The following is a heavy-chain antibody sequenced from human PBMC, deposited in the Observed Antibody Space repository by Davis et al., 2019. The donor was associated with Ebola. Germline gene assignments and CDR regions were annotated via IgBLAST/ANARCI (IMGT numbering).Heavy chain of an antibody. CDR2: INHSGST. CDR1: GFSFSGYY. CDR3: ARTLDYDILTGYRPPFGY. J-gene: IGHJ4*02. D-gene: IGHD3-9*01. Sequence: SETLSLTCAAYGFSFSGYYLSWIRQSPGKGLEWIGEINHSGSTNYNPSLKSRVTISVDTSKNQFSLKLSSVTAADTAVYYCARTLDYDILTGYRPPFGYWGQGTLVTVSS. V-gene: IGHV4-34*01.